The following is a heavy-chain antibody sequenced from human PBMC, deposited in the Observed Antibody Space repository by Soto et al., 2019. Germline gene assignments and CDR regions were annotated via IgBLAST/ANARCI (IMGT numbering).Heavy chain of an antibody. V-gene: IGHV4-4*07. J-gene: IGHJ4*02. CDR3: ARVFDYWSGFYVY. CDR1: GGSITDYS. CDR2: IFSSGST. Sequence: SETLSLTCTVSGGSITDYSWVWIRQPAGKGLEWIGRIFSSGSTNYNPSLKGRITLSLDTSKNQFSLKLNSATATDTAVYFCARVFDYWSGFYVYWGQGILVTVSS. D-gene: IGHD3-3*01.